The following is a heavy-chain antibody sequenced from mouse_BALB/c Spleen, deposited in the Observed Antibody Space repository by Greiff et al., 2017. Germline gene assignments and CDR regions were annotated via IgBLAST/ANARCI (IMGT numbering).Heavy chain of an antibody. CDR2: ISSGSSTI. CDR3: ATYYYGSSSYAMDY. V-gene: IGHV5-17*02. CDR1: GFTFSSFG. J-gene: IGHJ4*01. Sequence: EVKLVESGGGLVQPGGSRKLSCAASGFTFSSFGMHWVRQAPEKGLEWVAYISSGSSTIYYADTVKGRFTISRDNPKNTLFLQMTSLRSEDTAMYYCATYYYGSSSYAMDYWGQGTSVTVSS. D-gene: IGHD1-1*01.